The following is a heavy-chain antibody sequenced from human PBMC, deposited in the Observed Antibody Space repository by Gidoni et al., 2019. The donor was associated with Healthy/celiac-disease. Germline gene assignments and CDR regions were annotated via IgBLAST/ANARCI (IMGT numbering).Heavy chain of an antibody. V-gene: IGHV3-23*01. J-gene: IGHJ4*02. CDR1: GFPFSSYD. CDR2: ISGSGGST. Sequence: EVQLLESGGGLVQPGGSMRLSCAASGFPFSSYDMSWVRQAPGKWLEWVSAISGSGGSTYYADSVKGRFTISRDNSKNTLYLQINSLRAEDTAVYYCAKSRSAVAVRSGGYCGQGTLVTVSS. D-gene: IGHD6-19*01. CDR3: AKSRSAVAVRSGGY.